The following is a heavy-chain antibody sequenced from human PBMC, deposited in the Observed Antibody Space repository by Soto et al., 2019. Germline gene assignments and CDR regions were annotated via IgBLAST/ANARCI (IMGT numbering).Heavy chain of an antibody. CDR3: VRDVHPLAWFDP. CDR1: GGSIGTYY. J-gene: IGHJ5*02. CDR2: IYYLGRT. Sequence: QVQLQESGPGLVKPSETLSLTCTLSGGSIGTYYWNWIRQPPGKGLEWIGYIYYLGRTNYNPSLRRRVTMAVDTSEKQFSLRLSSVTAADTAVYYCVRDVHPLAWFDPWGQGTLVTVSS. V-gene: IGHV4-59*01. D-gene: IGHD6-6*01.